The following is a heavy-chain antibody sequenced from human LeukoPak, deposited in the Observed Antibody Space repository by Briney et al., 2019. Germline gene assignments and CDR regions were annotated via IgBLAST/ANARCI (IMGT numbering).Heavy chain of an antibody. V-gene: IGHV3-30*18. CDR3: AKAQDGDYVDY. J-gene: IGHJ4*02. D-gene: IGHD4-17*01. Sequence: SXXLSCAASXXXXXSXGMHXVXQXPXXGXXXXAVISYDGSNKYYADSVKGRFTISRDNSKNTLYLQMNSLRAEDTAVYYCAKAQDGDYVDYWGQGTLVTVSS. CDR2: ISYDGSNK. CDR1: XXXXXSXG.